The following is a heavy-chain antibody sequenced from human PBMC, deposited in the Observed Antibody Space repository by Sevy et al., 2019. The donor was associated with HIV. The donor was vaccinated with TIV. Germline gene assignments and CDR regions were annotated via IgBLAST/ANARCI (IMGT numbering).Heavy chain of an antibody. CDR3: AKDHAYYYDSSGPPTPDY. CDR2: IGGSADYT. J-gene: IGHJ4*02. D-gene: IGHD3-22*01. Sequence: GGSLRLSCVTSGFTFSSYAMSWVRQTPGKGLEWVSAIGGSADYTYYADSVKGRFTISRDNSKNTLYLQMNSLRAEDTAVYYCAKDHAYYYDSSGPPTPDYWGQGTLVTVSS. V-gene: IGHV3-23*01. CDR1: GFTFSSYA.